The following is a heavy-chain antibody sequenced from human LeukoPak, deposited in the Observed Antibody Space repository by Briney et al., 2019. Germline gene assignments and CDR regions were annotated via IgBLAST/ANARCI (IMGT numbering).Heavy chain of an antibody. CDR2: IRYDGSKK. CDR3: AKEVEGYNYGSPNDAFDI. V-gene: IGHV3-30*02. J-gene: IGHJ3*02. D-gene: IGHD5-18*01. Sequence: GGSLRLSCTTSGITFSSFGMHWVRQAPGKGLEWVAFIRYDGSKKYYADSVKGRFTISRDNSKNTLYLQMNSLRAEDTAVYYCAKEVEGYNYGSPNDAFDIWGQGTMVTVSS. CDR1: GITFSSFG.